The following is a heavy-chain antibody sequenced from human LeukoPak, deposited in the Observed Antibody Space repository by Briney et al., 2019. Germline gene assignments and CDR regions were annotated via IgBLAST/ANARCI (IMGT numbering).Heavy chain of an antibody. D-gene: IGHD3-22*01. CDR1: GFTFSSYA. J-gene: IGHJ4*02. CDR2: IGGSGGST. CDR3: AKDPSYYYDSSGYYRN. Sequence: GPLRLSCAASGFTFSSYAMSWVRQAPGKGLEWVSAIGGSGGSTYYADSVKGRFTISRDNSKNTLYLQMNSLRAEDTAVYYCAKDPSYYYDSSGYYRNWGQGTLVTVSS. V-gene: IGHV3-23*01.